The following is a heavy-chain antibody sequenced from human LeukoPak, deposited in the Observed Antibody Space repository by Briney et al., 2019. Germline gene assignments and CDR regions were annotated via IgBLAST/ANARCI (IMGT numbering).Heavy chain of an antibody. CDR2: IYYSGST. CDR1: GASISSSSYY. D-gene: IGHD6-13*01. Sequence: SETLSLTCTVSGASISSSSYYWGWIRQPPGKGLEWIGSIYYSGSTYYNPSLKSRVTISVDTSKNQFSLKLSSVTAADTAVYYCARGGSLTSGQVSSSWYLFWFDPWGQGTLVTVSS. V-gene: IGHV4-39*07. J-gene: IGHJ5*02. CDR3: ARGGSLTSGQVSSSWYLFWFDP.